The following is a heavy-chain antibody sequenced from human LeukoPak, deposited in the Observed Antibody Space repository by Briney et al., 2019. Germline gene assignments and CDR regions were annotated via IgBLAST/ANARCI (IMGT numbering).Heavy chain of an antibody. D-gene: IGHD6-13*01. Sequence: PGGSLRLSCAASGFTFSNAWMSWVRQAPGKGLEWVGRIKSKTDGGTTDYAAPVKGRFTISRDDSKNTLYLQMNSLKTEDTAVYYCTTVAFIAAAGTRSYWGQGTLVTVSS. V-gene: IGHV3-15*01. J-gene: IGHJ4*02. CDR2: IKSKTDGGTT. CDR3: TTVAFIAAAGTRSY. CDR1: GFTFSNAW.